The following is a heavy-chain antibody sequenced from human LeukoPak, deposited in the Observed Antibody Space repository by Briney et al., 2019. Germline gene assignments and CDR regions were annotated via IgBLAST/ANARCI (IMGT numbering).Heavy chain of an antibody. CDR2: IKPNSGGT. CDR1: GYTFTGFY. CDR3: ARAWGYMDV. D-gene: IGHD7-27*01. V-gene: IGHV1-2*02. J-gene: IGHJ6*03. Sequence: GASVKVSCNASGYTFTGFYMHWVRQPPGQGLEWMGWIKPNSGGTNYAQKYQGRVTMTRDTSISTAYMELSRLRSDDTAVYYCARAWGYMDVWGKGTTVTVSS.